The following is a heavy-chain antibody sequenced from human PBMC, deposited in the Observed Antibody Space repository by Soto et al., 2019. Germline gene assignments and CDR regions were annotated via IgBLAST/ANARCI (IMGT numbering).Heavy chain of an antibody. D-gene: IGHD6-19*01. Sequence: TLSLTCTVSGGSISSGGYYWSWIRQHPGKGLEWIGYIYYSGSTYYNPSLKSRVTISVDTSKNQFSLKLSSVTAADTAVYYCASAVATIESQQWLVLKQFDYWGQGTLVTVSS. CDR2: IYYSGST. J-gene: IGHJ4*02. CDR1: GGSISSGGYY. V-gene: IGHV4-31*03. CDR3: ASAVATIESQQWLVLKQFDY.